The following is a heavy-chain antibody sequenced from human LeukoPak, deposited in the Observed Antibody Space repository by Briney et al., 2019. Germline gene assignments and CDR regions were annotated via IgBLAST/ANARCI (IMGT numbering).Heavy chain of an antibody. J-gene: IGHJ5*02. CDR2: INHSGST. V-gene: IGHV4-39*07. CDR1: GGSISSGDYY. CDR3: ARVRNLRNWFDP. Sequence: SETLSLTCTVSGGSISSGDYYWSWIRQPPGKGLEWIGEINHSGSTNYNPSLKSRVTISVDTSKNQFSLKLSSVTAADTAVYYCARVRNLRNWFDPWGQGTLVTVSS.